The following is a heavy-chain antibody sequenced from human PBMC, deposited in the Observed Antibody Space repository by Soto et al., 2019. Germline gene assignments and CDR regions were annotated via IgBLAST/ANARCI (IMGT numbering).Heavy chain of an antibody. V-gene: IGHV1-18*01. CDR1: GYTFTSYG. D-gene: IGHD2-21*02. CDR3: ARRRAYCGGDCYWDDDAFDI. Sequence: ASVKVSCKASGYTFTSYGISWVRQAPGQGLEWMGWISAYNGNTNYAQKLQGRVTMTTDTSTSTAYMELRSLRSDDTAVYYCARRRAYCGGDCYWDDDAFDIWGQGTMVTVSS. CDR2: ISAYNGNT. J-gene: IGHJ3*02.